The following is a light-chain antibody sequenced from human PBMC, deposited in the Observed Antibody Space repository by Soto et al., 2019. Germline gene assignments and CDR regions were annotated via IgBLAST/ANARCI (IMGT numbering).Light chain of an antibody. CDR2: EGS. Sequence: QCALTQPASVSGSPGQSITISCTGTSSDVGSYNLVSWYQQHPGKAPKLMIYEGSKRPSGVSNRFSGSKSGNTASLTISGLQAEDEADYYCCSYAGSSTDVVVGGGTQLTVL. CDR1: SSDVGSYNL. J-gene: IGLJ2*01. V-gene: IGLV2-23*01. CDR3: CSYAGSSTDVV.